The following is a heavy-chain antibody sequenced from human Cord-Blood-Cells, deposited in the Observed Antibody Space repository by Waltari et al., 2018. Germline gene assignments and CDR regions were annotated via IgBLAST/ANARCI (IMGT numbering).Heavy chain of an antibody. CDR2: IYLDDGK. D-gene: IGHD1-26*01. Sequence: QITLKESGPTLVKPTQTLTLTCTFSGFSLSTSGVGVGWIRQPPGKALEWLAVIYLDDGKRYIPSLEGRLTITKETPKNPVVLKMTNMDPLDTATYYCSHRRVGWATYYFDYWGQGTLVTVSS. J-gene: IGHJ4*02. CDR3: SHRRVGWATYYFDY. V-gene: IGHV2-5*02. CDR1: GFSLSTSGVG.